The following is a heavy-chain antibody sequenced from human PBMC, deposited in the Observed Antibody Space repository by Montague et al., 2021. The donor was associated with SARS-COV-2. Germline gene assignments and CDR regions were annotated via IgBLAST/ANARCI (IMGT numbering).Heavy chain of an antibody. V-gene: IGHV4-59*01. CDR2: IYYTGST. D-gene: IGHD4-17*01. CDR3: ARDNYGDWGYYGLDV. CDR1: GGSIGTYY. Sequence: SETLSLTCTVSGGSIGTYYWNWIRQSPGKGLEWLGYIYYTGSTKYGPSLKSRVTISMDTSRDQLSLRLKSVTAADTAAYYCARDNYGDWGYYGLDVWGQGTTVIVSS. J-gene: IGHJ6*02.